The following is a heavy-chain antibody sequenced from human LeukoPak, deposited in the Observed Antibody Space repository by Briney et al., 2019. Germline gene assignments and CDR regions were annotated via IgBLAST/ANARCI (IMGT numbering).Heavy chain of an antibody. V-gene: IGHV4-30-4*01. Sequence: SQTLSLTCTVSGGSISSGDYHWNWIRQSPGKGLEWIGFIHDSGSTYYNPSLKSRVTMSRDMSKKQFSLMLRSLTAADTAVYYCARGFGSGSYYYGWFDPWGQGTLVTVSS. CDR3: ARGFGSGSYYYGWFDP. J-gene: IGHJ5*02. D-gene: IGHD3-10*01. CDR2: IHDSGST. CDR1: GGSISSGDYH.